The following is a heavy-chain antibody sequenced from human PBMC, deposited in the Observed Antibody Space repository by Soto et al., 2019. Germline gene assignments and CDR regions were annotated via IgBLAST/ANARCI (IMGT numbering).Heavy chain of an antibody. CDR2: INNDGSAT. CDR3: ARDPRNLGLDP. Sequence: GGSLRLSCAGSGFTFSSYSMHWIRQAPGKGLVWVSRINNDGSATEYADSVKGRFTMSRDNAKNTLYLQMNSLRAEDTALYYCARDPRNLGLDPWGLGTLVTVSS. D-gene: IGHD4-4*01. V-gene: IGHV3-74*03. CDR1: GFTFSSYS. J-gene: IGHJ5*02.